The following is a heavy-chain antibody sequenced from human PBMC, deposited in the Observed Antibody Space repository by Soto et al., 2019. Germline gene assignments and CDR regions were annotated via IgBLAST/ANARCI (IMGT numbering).Heavy chain of an antibody. Sequence: GGSLRLSCAASGFTFSSYSMNWVRQAPGKGLEWVSYISSSSSTIYYADSVKGRFTISRDNAKNSLYLQMNSLRAEDTAVYYCARAPYYGSNYYYYYMDVWGKGTTVTVSS. D-gene: IGHD3-10*01. CDR3: ARAPYYGSNYYYYYMDV. J-gene: IGHJ6*03. CDR1: GFTFSSYS. V-gene: IGHV3-48*01. CDR2: ISSSSSTI.